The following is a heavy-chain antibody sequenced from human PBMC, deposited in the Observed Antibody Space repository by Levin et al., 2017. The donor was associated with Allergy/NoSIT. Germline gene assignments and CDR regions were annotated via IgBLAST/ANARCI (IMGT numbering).Heavy chain of an antibody. V-gene: IGHV3-23*01. J-gene: IGHJ4*02. CDR3: AKDMGDYGDYQAHIDY. CDR2: ISGGGGST. D-gene: IGHD4-17*01. CDR1: GFTFSSYA. Sequence: GGSLRLSCAASGFTFSSYAMSWVRQAPGKGLEWVSGISGGGGSTYYADSMKGRFTISRDNSKNTLYLQMNSLRAEDTAVYYCAKDMGDYGDYQAHIDYWGQGTLVAVSS.